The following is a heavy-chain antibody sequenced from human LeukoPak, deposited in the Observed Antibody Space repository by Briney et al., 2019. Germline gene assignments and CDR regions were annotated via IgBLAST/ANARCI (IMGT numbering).Heavy chain of an antibody. J-gene: IGHJ4*02. CDR1: GYSFTSYW. CDR2: IYPGESDT. D-gene: IGHD2-21*02. CDR3: ARSKAYCGGDCYSPFDY. V-gene: IGHV5-51*06. Sequence: GESLKISCRGSGYSFTSYWIGWVRQMPGKGLEWMGIIYPGESDTRYSASFQGQVTISADKSISTASLQWSSLKASDTAMYYCARSKAYCGGDCYSPFDYWGQGTLVTVSS.